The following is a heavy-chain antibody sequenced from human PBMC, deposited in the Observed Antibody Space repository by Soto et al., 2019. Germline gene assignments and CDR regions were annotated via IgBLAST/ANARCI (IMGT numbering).Heavy chain of an antibody. CDR2: IYHSGST. V-gene: IGHV4-4*02. CDR1: GGSISSSNW. J-gene: IGHJ4*02. CDR3: ARQYYDSSGYYHFDY. D-gene: IGHD3-22*01. Sequence: AETLSLTYAVSGGSISSSNWWSWVRQPAGKGLEWIGEIYHSGSTNYNPSLKSRVTISVDKSKNQFSLKLSSVTAADTAVYYCARQYYDSSGYYHFDYWGQGTLVTVSS.